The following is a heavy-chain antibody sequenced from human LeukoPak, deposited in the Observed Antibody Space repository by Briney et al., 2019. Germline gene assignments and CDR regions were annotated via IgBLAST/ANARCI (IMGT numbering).Heavy chain of an antibody. CDR2: ISSSGANR. J-gene: IGHJ6*04. CDR3: ARGRYSLFELVLDV. D-gene: IGHD6-13*01. CDR1: GLTLSNHEFSHYE. Sequence: QPGGSLRLSCEASGLTLSNHEFSHYEMNWVRQAPGKGLEWLSYISSSGANRYYAESVKGRFTVSRDNGKDAHYLQMNSLRVEDTAVYYCARGRYSLFELVLDVWGKGTTVTISS. V-gene: IGHV3-48*03.